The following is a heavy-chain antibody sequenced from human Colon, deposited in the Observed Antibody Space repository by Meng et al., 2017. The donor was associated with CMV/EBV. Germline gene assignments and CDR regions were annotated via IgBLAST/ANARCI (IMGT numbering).Heavy chain of an antibody. CDR1: GFRFGGYG. D-gene: IGHD4-11*01. CDR3: AKDPNESHDYPRGAYNYYGMDV. V-gene: IGHV3-30*02. CDR2: VTYDGTNK. J-gene: IGHJ6*02. Sequence: GGSPRLSCVASGFRFGGYGMHWVRQAPGKGLEWVAFVTYDGTNKFYGDSVKGRFTISRDTYKNSVYLQMDSLRPEDTALYYCAKDPNESHDYPRGAYNYYGMDVWGQGTTVTVSS.